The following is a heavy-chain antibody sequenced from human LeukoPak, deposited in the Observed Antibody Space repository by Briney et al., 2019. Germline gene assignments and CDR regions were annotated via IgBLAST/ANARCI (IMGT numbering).Heavy chain of an antibody. V-gene: IGHV3-30*18. CDR1: GFDLSAFG. Sequence: GGSLRLSCAASGFDLSAFGMNWVRQAPGKGLEWVAVISYDGSQKYYADSVKGRFTISRDNSKNTVYLQMNSLSAEDTAVYYCAKDNGSPSLVVVLVATAPDYWGQGTLVTVSS. CDR2: ISYDGSQK. CDR3: AKDNGSPSLVVVLVATAPDY. J-gene: IGHJ4*02. D-gene: IGHD2-15*01.